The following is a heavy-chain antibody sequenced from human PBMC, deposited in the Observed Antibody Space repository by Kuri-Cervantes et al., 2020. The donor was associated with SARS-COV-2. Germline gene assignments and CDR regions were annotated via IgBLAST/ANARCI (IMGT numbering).Heavy chain of an antibody. Sequence: SQTPSLTCAVSGYSLSSGYYWGWIRQPPGKGLEWIGSIYHSGSTYYNPSLKSRVTISVDTSKNQFSLKLSSVTAADTAVYYCAGDQNSRSTDYYYGMDVWGQGTTVTVSS. J-gene: IGHJ6*02. CDR2: IYHSGST. D-gene: IGHD5/OR15-5a*01. CDR1: GYSLSSGYY. V-gene: IGHV4-38-2*02. CDR3: AGDQNSRSTDYYYGMDV.